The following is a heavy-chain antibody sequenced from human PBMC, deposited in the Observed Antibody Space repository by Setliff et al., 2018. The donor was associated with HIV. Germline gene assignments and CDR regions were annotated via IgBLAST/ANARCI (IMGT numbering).Heavy chain of an antibody. J-gene: IGHJ6*03. CDR2: VIPIFGTA. Sequence: GASVKVSCKASGDTFNSYAISWVRQAPGQGLEWMGGVIPIFGTANYAQKFQGRVTITADESTSTAYMGVGRLRSEDTAVYYCARDGGGPGDYYYYYMDVWAKGTTVTVSS. CDR3: ARDGGGPGDYYYYYMDV. CDR1: GDTFNSYA. V-gene: IGHV1-69*13. D-gene: IGHD3-16*01.